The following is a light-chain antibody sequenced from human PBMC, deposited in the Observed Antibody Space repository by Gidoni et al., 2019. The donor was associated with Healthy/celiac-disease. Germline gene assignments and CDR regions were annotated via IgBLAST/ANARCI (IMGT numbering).Light chain of an antibody. CDR3: AAWDDSLNGHVV. CDR1: SSKIGSNT. V-gene: IGLV1-44*01. Sequence: SVLTQPPSASGTPGQRVTISCSGSSSKIGSNTVNWYQQLPGTAPNLLIYSNNQRPSGVPDRFSGSKSGTSASLAISGLQSEDEADYYCAAWDDSLNGHVVFGGGTKLTVL. CDR2: SNN. J-gene: IGLJ2*01.